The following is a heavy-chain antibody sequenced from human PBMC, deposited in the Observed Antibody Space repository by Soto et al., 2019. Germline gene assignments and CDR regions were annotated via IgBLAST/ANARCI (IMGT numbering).Heavy chain of an antibody. CDR3: TTARERVDVAGKFSFDY. D-gene: IGHD6-13*01. CDR1: GFTFSNAW. J-gene: IGHJ4*02. Sequence: EVQLVESGGGWVKPGGSLRLSCAASGFTFSNAWMRWVRQAPGKGLEWVVRIRRKTDGGTAHYSAPVRGSFTISRDDSKSTRFLQMNSLKAADTAVYSCTTARERVDVAGKFSFDYWCQGTLVTGSS. V-gene: IGHV3-15*01. CDR2: IRRKTDGGTA.